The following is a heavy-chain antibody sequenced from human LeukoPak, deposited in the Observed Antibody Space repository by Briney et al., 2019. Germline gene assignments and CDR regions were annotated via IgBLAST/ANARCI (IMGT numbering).Heavy chain of an antibody. D-gene: IGHD6-19*01. Sequence: SETLSLTCTVSGGSITGYYWGWIRQPPGKGLEWIGYIYHSGSTKYNPSLKSRVTMSVDTSKNHFSLKPSSVTAADTAVYYCARDAVAGRVYYFDYWGQGILVTVSS. CDR3: ARDAVAGRVYYFDY. CDR1: GGSITGYY. J-gene: IGHJ4*02. V-gene: IGHV4-59*01. CDR2: IYHSGST.